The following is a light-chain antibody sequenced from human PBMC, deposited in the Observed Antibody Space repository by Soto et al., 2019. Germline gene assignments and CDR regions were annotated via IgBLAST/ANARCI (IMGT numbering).Light chain of an antibody. V-gene: IGKV3-11*01. CDR3: RQRYNWPLT. CDR2: DAF. CDR1: QSIGNS. J-gene: IGKJ4*01. Sequence: TVFTQSPATLSLSPGERATLSCKASQSIGNSLGWFQQKPGQAPRLLIDDAFNRATGIPARFTGSGSGSDFTLTISSLEPEDFGVYYCRQRYNWPLTFGGGTKV.